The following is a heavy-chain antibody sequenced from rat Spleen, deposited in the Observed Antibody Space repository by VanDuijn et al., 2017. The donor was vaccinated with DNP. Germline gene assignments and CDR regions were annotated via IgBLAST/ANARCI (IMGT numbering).Heavy chain of an antibody. J-gene: IGHJ3*01. Sequence: QVQLKESGPGLVQPSQTLSLTCSVSGFSLNTYGVNWVRQPPGKGLEWIATISGDGSTSYNSVLKSRLSISRDTSKSQVFLKMNSLQTEDSAIYFCTRLPGYNIYWFAHWGQGTLVTVSS. CDR1: GFSLNTYG. V-gene: IGHV2S12*01. CDR2: ISGDGST. CDR3: TRLPGYNIYWFAH. D-gene: IGHD1-4*01.